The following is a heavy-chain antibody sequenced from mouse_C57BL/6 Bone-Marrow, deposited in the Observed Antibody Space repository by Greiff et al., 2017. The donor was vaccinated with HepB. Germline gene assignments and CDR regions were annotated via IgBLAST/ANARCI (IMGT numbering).Heavy chain of an antibody. CDR1: GFSLTSYG. CDR2: IWGVGST. V-gene: IGHV2-6*01. D-gene: IGHD1-1*01. Sequence: VKVVESGPGLVAPSQSLSITCTVSGFSLTSYGVDWVRQSPGKGLEWLGVIWGVGSTNYNSALKSRLSISKDNSKSQVFLKMNSLQTDDTAMYYCAIYYGRFAYWGQGTLVTVSA. CDR3: AIYYGRFAY. J-gene: IGHJ3*01.